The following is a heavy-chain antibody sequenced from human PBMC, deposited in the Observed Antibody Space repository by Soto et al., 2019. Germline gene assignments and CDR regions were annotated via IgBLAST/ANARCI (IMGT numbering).Heavy chain of an antibody. D-gene: IGHD4-17*01. CDR3: AREPTDYGGNSWFVAFDI. CDR1: GGSISSYY. CDR2: IYYSGST. Sequence: SETLSLTCTVSGGSISSYYWSWIRQPPGKGLEWIGYIYYSGSTYYNPSLKSRVTISVDTSKNQFSLKLSSVTAADTAVYYCAREPTDYGGNSWFVAFDIWGQGTMVTVSS. V-gene: IGHV4-59*12. J-gene: IGHJ3*02.